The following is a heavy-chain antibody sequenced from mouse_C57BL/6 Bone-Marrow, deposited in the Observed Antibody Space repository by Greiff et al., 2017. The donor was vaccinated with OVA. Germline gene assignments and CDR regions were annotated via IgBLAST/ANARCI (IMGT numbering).Heavy chain of an antibody. J-gene: IGHJ2*01. Sequence: QLQQSGAELARPGASVKLSCKASGYTFTSYGISWVKQRTGQGLEWIGEIYPRSGNTYYNEKFKGKATLTADKSSSTAYMELRSLTSEDSAVYFCARRGYVHRGWYFDYWGQSTTLTVSS. CDR2: IYPRSGNT. CDR3: ARRGYVHRGWYFDY. V-gene: IGHV1-81*01. CDR1: GYTFTSYG.